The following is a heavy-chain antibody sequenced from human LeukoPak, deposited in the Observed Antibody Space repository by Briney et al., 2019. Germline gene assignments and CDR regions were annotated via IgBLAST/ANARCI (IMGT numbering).Heavy chain of an antibody. CDR1: GFTFSNAW. V-gene: IGHV3-30*18. CDR3: AKELQWHLRSYHFDY. J-gene: IGHJ4*02. Sequence: GGSLRLSCAASGFTFSNAWMSWVRQAPGKGLEWLAVISYDGLNKNYADSVKGRFSISRDNSKNTLYLQMSSLRAEDTAIYYCAKELQWHLRSYHFDYWGPGTLVTVSS. CDR2: ISYDGLNK. D-gene: IGHD6-19*01.